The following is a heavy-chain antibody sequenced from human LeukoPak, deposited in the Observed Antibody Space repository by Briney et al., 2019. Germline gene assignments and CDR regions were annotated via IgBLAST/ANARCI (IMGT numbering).Heavy chain of an antibody. Sequence: PSQTLSLTCTVSGGSISSGNYFWSWIRQPAGRGLEWIGRIHTSGSTNYNSSLKSRVTISIDTPKNQFSLKLSSVTAADTAVYYCAREMNLVRGVSCNWFDPWGQGTLVTVSS. J-gene: IGHJ5*02. V-gene: IGHV4-61*02. D-gene: IGHD3-10*01. CDR2: IHTSGST. CDR3: AREMNLVRGVSCNWFDP. CDR1: GGSISSGNYF.